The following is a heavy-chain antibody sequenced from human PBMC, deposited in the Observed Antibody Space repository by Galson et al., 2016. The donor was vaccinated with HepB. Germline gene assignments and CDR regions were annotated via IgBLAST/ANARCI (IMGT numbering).Heavy chain of an antibody. CDR1: GYSFSSNW. Sequence: QSGAEVKKPGESLKISCKGSGYSFSSNWIGWVRQMPGKGLEWMGIIYLGDSNTRYSPSFQGQVTMSADKSISTAYLQWSSLTASDTANYYCATWDISGLDPWGQGTLVTVSS. V-gene: IGHV5-51*01. D-gene: IGHD6-25*01. CDR2: IYLGDSNT. J-gene: IGHJ5*02. CDR3: ATWDISGLDP.